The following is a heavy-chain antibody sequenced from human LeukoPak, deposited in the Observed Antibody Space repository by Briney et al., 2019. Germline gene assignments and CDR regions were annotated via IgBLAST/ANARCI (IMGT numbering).Heavy chain of an antibody. D-gene: IGHD2-15*01. J-gene: IGHJ4*02. V-gene: IGHV3-48*04. CDR3: ARESRSGGSSFDY. Sequence: GGSLRLSCAASGFTFSSYSMNWVRQAPGKGLEWVSYISSSSSTIYYADSVKGRFTISRDNAKNSLYLQMNSLRAEDTAVYYCARESRSGGSSFDYWGQGTLVTVSS. CDR2: ISSSSSTI. CDR1: GFTFSSYS.